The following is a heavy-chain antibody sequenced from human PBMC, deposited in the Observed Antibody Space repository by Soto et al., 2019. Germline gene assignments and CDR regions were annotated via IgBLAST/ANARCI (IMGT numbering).Heavy chain of an antibody. Sequence: QVQLVQSGAEVKKPGSSVRVSCKASGTIFSSYTISWVRQAPGQGLEWMGRIIPTLGETNSAQKFPGRVTLTADKSTNTAYMELNSLRLEDTALYYCARGLGGRMDDWGQGTTVTVSS. CDR3: ARGLGGRMDD. D-gene: IGHD3-16*01. J-gene: IGHJ6*02. V-gene: IGHV1-69*08. CDR2: IIPTLGET. CDR1: GTIFSSYT.